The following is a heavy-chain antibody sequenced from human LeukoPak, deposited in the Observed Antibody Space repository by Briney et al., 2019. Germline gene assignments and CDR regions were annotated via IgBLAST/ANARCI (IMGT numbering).Heavy chain of an antibody. CDR3: ARGIAIGYCSGGSCYPFDY. D-gene: IGHD2-15*01. J-gene: IGHJ4*02. V-gene: IGHV4-34*01. CDR2: INHGGST. Sequence: SSETLSPTCTVNGGSFSDYYWTWIRQPPGKGLEWVGEINHGGSTNYNPSLKSRVTMSVDTSKDQFSLKLSFVTAADTAVYYCARGIAIGYCSGGSCYPFDYWGQGTLVTVSS. CDR1: GGSFSDYY.